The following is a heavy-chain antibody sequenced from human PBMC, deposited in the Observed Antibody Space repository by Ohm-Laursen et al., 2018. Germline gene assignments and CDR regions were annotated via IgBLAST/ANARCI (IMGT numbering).Heavy chain of an antibody. J-gene: IGHJ5*01. D-gene: IGHD1-26*01. Sequence: TLSLTCTVSGGSIGTYCWTWIRQPPGKGLEWIGYIYNSGSTSYNPSLKSRVTISVDTSKNQFSLKLTSVTAADTAVYFCTRRLTYSGSPTWIDSWGQGILVTVSS. CDR3: TRRLTYSGSPTWIDS. V-gene: IGHV4-59*08. CDR1: GGSIGTYC. CDR2: IYNSGST.